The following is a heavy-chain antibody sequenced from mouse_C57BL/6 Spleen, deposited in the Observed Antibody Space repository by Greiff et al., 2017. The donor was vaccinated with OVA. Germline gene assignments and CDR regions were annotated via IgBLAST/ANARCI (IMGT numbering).Heavy chain of an antibody. V-gene: IGHV1-26*01. CDR1: GYTFTDYY. J-gene: IGHJ1*03. CDR3: ARIGGYYTYFDV. D-gene: IGHD2-3*01. CDR2: INPNNGGT. Sequence: EVQLQQSGPELVKPGASVKISCKASGYTFTDYYMNWVKQSHGKSLEWIGDINPNNGGTSYNQKFKGKATLTVDKSSSTAYMELRSLTSEDSAVYYCARIGGYYTYFDVWGTGTTVTVSS.